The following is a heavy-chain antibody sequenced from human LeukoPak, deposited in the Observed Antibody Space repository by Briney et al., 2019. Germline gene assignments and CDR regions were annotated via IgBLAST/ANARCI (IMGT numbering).Heavy chain of an antibody. CDR2: IYYSGIT. CDR3: ARRHHNWDY. D-gene: IGHD5-24*01. Sequence: PSETLSLTCTVPGDSISRYYWSWIRQPPGKGLEWIGYIYYSGITNYTPSLKSRVTISLDTSKNQFSLKLNSVTAADTAVYYCARRHHNWDYWGQGTLVTVSS. CDR1: GDSISRYY. J-gene: IGHJ4*02. V-gene: IGHV4-59*08.